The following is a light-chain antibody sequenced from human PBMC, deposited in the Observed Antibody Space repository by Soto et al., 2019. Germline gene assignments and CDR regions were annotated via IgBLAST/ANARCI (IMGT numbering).Light chain of an antibody. V-gene: IGKV1-17*01. CDR3: QQSYSTHRT. J-gene: IGKJ4*01. CDR1: QDIGTD. CDR2: EAS. Sequence: DIQMTHSPASLSASVTDRVTITCRASQDIGTDLGWYQQKPGKAPERLIYEASVLQSGVPSRFSGSGSGKEFTLTVSSLQPEDFATYYCQQSYSTHRTFGGGSKVDIX.